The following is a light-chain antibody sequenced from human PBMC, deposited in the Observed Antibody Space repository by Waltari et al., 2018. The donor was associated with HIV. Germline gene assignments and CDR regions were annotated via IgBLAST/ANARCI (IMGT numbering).Light chain of an antibody. Sequence: ILMTQSPATLSLSPGERATFSCRASQSVSSNLAWYQQKPGQAPRFLIYGAPTRATGIPARFSGSGSGTEFTLTISSLQSEDFVVYYCQQYNNWPPSYTFGQGTKLEIK. CDR3: QQYNNWPPSYT. J-gene: IGKJ2*01. CDR2: GAP. CDR1: QSVSSN. V-gene: IGKV3-15*01.